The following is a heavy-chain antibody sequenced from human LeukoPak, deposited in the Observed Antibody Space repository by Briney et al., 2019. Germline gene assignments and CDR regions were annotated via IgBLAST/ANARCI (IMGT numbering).Heavy chain of an antibody. CDR2: MHPNSGDT. CDR3: ARGRLNGNVDF. Sequence: ASVKVSCKTSGYTFTGYDINWVRQAAGQGFEWMGWMHPNSGDTGYAHNLQGRTTITRDSSTATVFMDLSSLRSEDTAMYYCARGRLNGNVDFWGQGTLVTVSS. D-gene: IGHD1-20*01. V-gene: IGHV1-8*01. J-gene: IGHJ4*02. CDR1: GYTFTGYD.